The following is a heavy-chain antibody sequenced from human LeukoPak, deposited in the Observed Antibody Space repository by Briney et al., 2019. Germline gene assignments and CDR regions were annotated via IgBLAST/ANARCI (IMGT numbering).Heavy chain of an antibody. CDR2: IYSGGST. Sequence: GGSLRLSCAASGFTVSSNYMSWVRQAPGKGLEWVSVIYSGGSTYYADSVKGRFTISRDNSKNTLYLQMNSLRAEDTAVYHCVRDPQVPDTAMVKDYYYYGMDVWGQGTTVTVSS. J-gene: IGHJ6*02. CDR1: GFTVSSNY. V-gene: IGHV3-66*01. D-gene: IGHD5-18*01. CDR3: VRDPQVPDTAMVKDYYYYGMDV.